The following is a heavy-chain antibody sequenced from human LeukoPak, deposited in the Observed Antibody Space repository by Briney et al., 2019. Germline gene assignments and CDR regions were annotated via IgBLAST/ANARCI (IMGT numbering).Heavy chain of an antibody. CDR1: GFTFSSDC. CDR2: IKRDGGEK. J-gene: IGHJ3*02. CDR3: VRPPLVTAIAAFDI. Sequence: GGSLRLSCAASGFTFSSDCMSWVRQAPGKGLEWVSHIKRDGGEKYYVDSVKGRFTISRDNAKNPLYLQMNSLRAEDTAVYCCVRPPLVTAIAAFDIWGQGTMVTVSS. V-gene: IGHV3-7*01. D-gene: IGHD2-21*02.